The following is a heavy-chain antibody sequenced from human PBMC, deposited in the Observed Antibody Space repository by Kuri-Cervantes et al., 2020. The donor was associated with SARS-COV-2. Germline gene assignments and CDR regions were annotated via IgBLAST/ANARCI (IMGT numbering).Heavy chain of an antibody. J-gene: IGHJ5*02. CDR3: ARGQGSGWYLGLSANWFDP. V-gene: IGHV3-11*06. CDR2: ISSSSSYT. D-gene: IGHD6-19*01. Sequence: GGSLRLSCAASGFTVSSNYMSWIRQAPGKGLEWVSYISSSSSYTNYADSVKGRFTISRDNAKNSLYLQMNSLRAEDTAVYYCARGQGSGWYLGLSANWFDPWGQGTLVTVSS. CDR1: GFTVSSNY.